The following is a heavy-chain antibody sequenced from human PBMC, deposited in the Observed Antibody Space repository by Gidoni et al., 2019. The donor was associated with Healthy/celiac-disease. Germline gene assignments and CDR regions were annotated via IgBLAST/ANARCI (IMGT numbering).Heavy chain of an antibody. Sequence: EVQLLESGGGLVQPGGSLGRSCAASGFTFSSYAMSWVRQAPGKGVGWVSAISGSCGSTYYAASVKGRFTISRDNSKNTLYLQMNSLRAEDTAVYYCAKVWMGVQNYYYYGMDVWGQGTTVTVSS. CDR1: GFTFSSYA. CDR3: AKVWMGVQNYYYYGMDV. V-gene: IGHV3-23*01. D-gene: IGHD1-26*01. J-gene: IGHJ6*02. CDR2: ISGSCGST.